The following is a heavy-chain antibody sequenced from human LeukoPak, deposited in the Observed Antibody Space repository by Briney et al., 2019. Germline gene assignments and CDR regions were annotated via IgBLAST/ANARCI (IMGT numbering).Heavy chain of an antibody. CDR1: GFTFSSYW. D-gene: IGHD3-22*01. CDR3: ARGPPPKYYYDSSGYYYGLDY. Sequence: GGSLRLSCAASGFTFSSYWMHWVRQAPGKGLVWVSRINSDGSSTSYADSVKGRFTISRDNAKNTLYLQMNSLRAEDTAVYYCARGPPPKYYYDSSGYYYGLDYWGQGTLVTVSS. V-gene: IGHV3-74*01. CDR2: INSDGSST. J-gene: IGHJ4*02.